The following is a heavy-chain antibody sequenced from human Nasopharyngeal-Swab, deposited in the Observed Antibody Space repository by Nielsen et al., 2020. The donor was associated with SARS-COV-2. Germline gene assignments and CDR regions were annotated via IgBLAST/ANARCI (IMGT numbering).Heavy chain of an antibody. CDR1: GFTFSSYS. CDR2: ISSSSSYI. J-gene: IGHJ4*02. D-gene: IGHD3-3*01. V-gene: IGHV3-21*01. CDR3: AREIGSLYDFWSGYYPGFDY. Sequence: GGSLRLSCAASGFTFSSYSMNWVRQAPGKGLEWVSSISSSSSYIYYADSVKGRFTISRDNAKNSPYLQMNSLRAEDTAVYYCAREIGSLYDFWSGYYPGFDYWGQGTLVTVSS.